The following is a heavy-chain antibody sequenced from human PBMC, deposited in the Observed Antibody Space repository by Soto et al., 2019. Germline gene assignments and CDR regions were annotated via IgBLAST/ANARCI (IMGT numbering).Heavy chain of an antibody. D-gene: IGHD3-22*01. CDR1: GGSFSGHS. J-gene: IGHJ5*01. CDR3: STRAYDTNGYYRFDP. CDR2: INHSGRV. V-gene: IGHV4-34*01. Sequence: VPLSLTCAVYGGSFSGHSWTWIRQSPGKGLEWIGDINHSGRVNYSPSLKSRVTISLDTSKNQFSLTLSAVTAADTAMYYCSTRAYDTNGYYRFDPWGQGTLVTVSS.